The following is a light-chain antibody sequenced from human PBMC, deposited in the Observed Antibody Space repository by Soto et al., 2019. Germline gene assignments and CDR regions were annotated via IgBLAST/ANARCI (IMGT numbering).Light chain of an antibody. Sequence: EIVLTQSPATLSLSPGERATLSCRASQSVSSYLAWYQQKRGQAPRLLIYDASNRATGIPGRFTGRGSGTGFSLTISRLEAEDFAVYYCQQLSPWPLTFGGGTKVEIK. V-gene: IGKV3-11*01. CDR2: DAS. CDR3: QQLSPWPLT. CDR1: QSVSSY. J-gene: IGKJ4*01.